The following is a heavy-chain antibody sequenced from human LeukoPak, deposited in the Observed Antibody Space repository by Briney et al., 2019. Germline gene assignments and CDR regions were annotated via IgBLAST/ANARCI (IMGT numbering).Heavy chain of an antibody. J-gene: IGHJ5*02. CDR3: ARGGNMVRGVYNWFDP. D-gene: IGHD3-10*01. CDR2: IYHSGST. Sequence: SETLSLTCTVSGGSISSYYWSWIRQPPGKGLEWIGYIYHSGSTYYNPSLKSRVTLSVDRSKNQFSLRLNSVTAADTAVYYCARGGNMVRGVYNWFDPWGQGTLVTVSS. CDR1: GGSISSYY. V-gene: IGHV4-59*12.